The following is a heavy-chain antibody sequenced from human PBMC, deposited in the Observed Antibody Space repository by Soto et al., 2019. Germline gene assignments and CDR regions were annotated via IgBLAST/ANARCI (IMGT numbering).Heavy chain of an antibody. J-gene: IGHJ6*02. D-gene: IGHD2-2*01. Sequence: SETLSLTCAVYGGSFSGYYWSWIRQPPGKGLEWIGEINHSGSTNYNPSLKSRVTISVDTSKNQFSLKLSSVTAADTAVYYCERGLYDIVVVQAAIRNYGMDVWGQGTTVTVSS. CDR2: INHSGST. CDR1: GGSFSGYY. CDR3: ERGLYDIVVVQAAIRNYGMDV. V-gene: IGHV4-34*01.